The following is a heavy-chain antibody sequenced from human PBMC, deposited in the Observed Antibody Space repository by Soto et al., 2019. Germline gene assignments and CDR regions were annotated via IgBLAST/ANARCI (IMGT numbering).Heavy chain of an antibody. CDR2: IKQDGSEK. Sequence: GGSLILSCAASGFTFSSYLMSWVRQAPGKGLEWVANIKQDGSEKNYVDSVKGRFTISRDNAKNSLYLQMNSLRAEDTAVYYCARARGHYGMDVWGQGTTVTVSS. CDR1: GFTFSSYL. V-gene: IGHV3-7*05. CDR3: ARARGHYGMDV. D-gene: IGHD3-10*01. J-gene: IGHJ6*02.